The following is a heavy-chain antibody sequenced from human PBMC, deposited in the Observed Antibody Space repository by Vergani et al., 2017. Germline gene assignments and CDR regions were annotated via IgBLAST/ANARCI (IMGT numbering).Heavy chain of an antibody. CDR1: GFTFSSYA. V-gene: IGHV3-23*01. CDR3: ARGKERWLQFHTLDY. J-gene: IGHJ4*02. Sequence: EVQLLESGGGLVQPGGSLRLSCAASGFTFSSYAMSWVRQAPGKGLEWVSAISGSGGSTYYADSVKGRFTISRDNSKNTLYLQMNSLRAEDTAVYYCARGKERWLQFHTLDYWGQGTLVTVSS. D-gene: IGHD5-24*01. CDR2: ISGSGGST.